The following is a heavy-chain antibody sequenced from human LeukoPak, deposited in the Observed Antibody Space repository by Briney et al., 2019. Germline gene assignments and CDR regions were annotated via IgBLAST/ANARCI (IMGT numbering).Heavy chain of an antibody. D-gene: IGHD3-10*01. J-gene: IGHJ2*01. V-gene: IGHV4-39*01. CDR3: ARSFDWNYDL. CDR2: IFYSGST. Sequence: SETLSLTCTVSGGSISSSSYYWGWIRQPPGKGLEWIVSIFYSGSTSYNPSLKSRVAISVDTSKNQFSLKLSSVTAADTAVYFCARSFDWNYDLWGRGTLVTVSS. CDR1: GGSISSSSYY.